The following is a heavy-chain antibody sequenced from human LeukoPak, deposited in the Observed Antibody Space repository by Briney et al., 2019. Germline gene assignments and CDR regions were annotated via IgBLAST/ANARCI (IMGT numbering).Heavy chain of an antibody. V-gene: IGHV4-39*07. D-gene: IGHD6-13*01. J-gene: IGHJ4*02. CDR2: IYYGGST. CDR1: GASISSTSYY. CDR3: ARTNRGYSSSFVDY. Sequence: SETLSLTCTVSGASISSTSYYWGWVRQPPGKGLEWIGSIYYGGSTYYNPSLKSRVTISVDTSKNQFSLKLSSVTAADTAVYYCARTNRGYSSSFVDYWGQGTLVTVSS.